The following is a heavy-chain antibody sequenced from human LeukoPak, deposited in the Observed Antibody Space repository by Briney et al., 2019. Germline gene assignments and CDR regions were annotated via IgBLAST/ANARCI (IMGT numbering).Heavy chain of an antibody. J-gene: IGHJ4*02. Sequence: PSETLSLTCTVSGGSISSYYWSWIRQPPGKGLEWIGYIYYRGSTNYNPSLKSRVTMSLDTSKNQFSLMLSSATTADTAVYYCARVAPYGSTWYLDYWGQGALVTVSS. CDR2: IYYRGST. CDR1: GGSISSYY. V-gene: IGHV4-59*01. CDR3: ARVAPYGSTWYLDY. D-gene: IGHD6-13*01.